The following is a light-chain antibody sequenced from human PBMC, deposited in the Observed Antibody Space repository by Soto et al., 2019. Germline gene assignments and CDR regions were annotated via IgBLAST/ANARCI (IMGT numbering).Light chain of an antibody. CDR2: DVS. Sequence: QSALTQPRSVSGSPGQSVTISCTGTSGDVGVSNYVSWYQQHPDKAPKLLIFDVSQRPSGVPDRFSGSKSGNTASLTISGLRADDEADYSCCSSTHSVTFVVFGGGTKLTVL. CDR3: CSSTHSVTFVV. V-gene: IGLV2-11*01. CDR1: SGDVGVSNY. J-gene: IGLJ2*01.